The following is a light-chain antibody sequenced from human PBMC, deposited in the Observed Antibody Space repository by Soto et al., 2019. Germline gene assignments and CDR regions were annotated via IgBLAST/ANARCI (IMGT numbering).Light chain of an antibody. V-gene: IGLV2-8*01. CDR3: SSYSSSNNFVV. J-gene: IGLJ2*01. Sequence: QSALTQPPSASGSPGQSVTISCTGTSSDVGGYNYVSWYQQHPGKAPKLMIYEVNKRPSGVPDRFSGSKSGNTASLTVSGLQAEDEADYYCSSYSSSNNFVVFGGGNKLTVL. CDR1: SSDVGGYNY. CDR2: EVN.